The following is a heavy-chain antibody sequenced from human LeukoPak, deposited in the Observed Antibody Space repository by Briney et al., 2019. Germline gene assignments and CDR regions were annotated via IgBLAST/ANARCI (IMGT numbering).Heavy chain of an antibody. CDR1: GFTFTSYS. Sequence: GGSLKLSCAASGFTFTSYSMNWVRQAPGKGLEWVSTISGSGGSTYYADSVKGRFTISRDNSKNTLYLQMNSLRAEDTAVYYCAKDLESDFWSGYSPSLFDYWGQGTLVTVSS. CDR3: AKDLESDFWSGYSPSLFDY. D-gene: IGHD3-3*01. J-gene: IGHJ4*02. V-gene: IGHV3-23*01. CDR2: ISGSGGST.